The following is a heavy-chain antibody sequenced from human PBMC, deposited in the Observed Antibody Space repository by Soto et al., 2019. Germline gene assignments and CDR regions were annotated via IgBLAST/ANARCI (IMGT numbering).Heavy chain of an antibody. CDR3: VRVWRLVGRYGMDV. D-gene: IGHD6-25*01. Sequence: LRLSCVGPGFIFSSYYMNWVRQAPGKGLEWVSSISGGSAYIYYADSVKGRFTISRDNAKNSLYLEMNNLRVEDTAVYYCVRVWRLVGRYGMDVWGQGTTVTVSS. J-gene: IGHJ6*02. CDR1: GFIFSSYY. CDR2: ISGGSAYI. V-gene: IGHV3-21*01.